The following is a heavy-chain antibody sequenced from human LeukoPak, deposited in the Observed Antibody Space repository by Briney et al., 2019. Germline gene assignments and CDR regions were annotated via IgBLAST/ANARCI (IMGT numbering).Heavy chain of an antibody. CDR2: ISGSGGSI. CDR3: AKSCYGSGSYSYYYYYGMDV. J-gene: IGHJ6*02. CDR1: GFTFSSYA. D-gene: IGHD3-10*01. V-gene: IGHV3-23*01. Sequence: PGGSLRLSCAASGFTFSSYAMSWVRQAPGKGLEWVSAISGSGGSIYYADSVKGRFTISRDNSKNTLYLQMNSLRAEDTAVYYCAKSCYGSGSYSYYYYYGMDVWGQGTTVTVSS.